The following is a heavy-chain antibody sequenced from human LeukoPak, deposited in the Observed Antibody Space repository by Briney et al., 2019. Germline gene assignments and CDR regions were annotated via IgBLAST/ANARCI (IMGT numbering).Heavy chain of an antibody. J-gene: IGHJ4*02. CDR3: ARGTTL. CDR2: IYYSGST. D-gene: IGHD1-7*01. CDR1: GGSISSYY. Sequence: SETLSLTCTVSGGSISSYYWSWIRQPPGKGLEWIGYIYYSGSTNYNPSLKSRVTISVDTSKNQFSLKLSSVTAADTAVYYRARGTTLWGQGTLVTVSS. V-gene: IGHV4-59*12.